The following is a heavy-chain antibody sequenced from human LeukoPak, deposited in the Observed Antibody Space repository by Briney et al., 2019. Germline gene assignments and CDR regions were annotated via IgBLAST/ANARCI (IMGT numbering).Heavy chain of an antibody. CDR2: ISNSGNTL. CDR3: ARAQGRGPYTWFDP. D-gene: IGHD3-10*01. Sequence: PGGSLRLSCAASGFTFSDYYMSWIRQAPGKGLEWISYISNSGNTLNYADSVKGRFTVSRDNAKSSLYLQKNSLRAEDTAVYYCARAQGRGPYTWFDPWGPGILVTVSS. J-gene: IGHJ5*02. CDR1: GFTFSDYY. V-gene: IGHV3-11*01.